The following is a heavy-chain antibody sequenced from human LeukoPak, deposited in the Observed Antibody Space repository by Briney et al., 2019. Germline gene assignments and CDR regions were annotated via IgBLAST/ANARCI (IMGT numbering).Heavy chain of an antibody. CDR3: AKVAGGSRYGPLDY. D-gene: IGHD3-16*01. V-gene: IGHV3-21*04. CDR1: GFAFSSYS. Sequence: GGSLRLSCAASGFAFSSYSMNWVRQAPGKGLEWVSSISSSSSYIYYADSVKGRFTISRDNAKNSLYLQMNSLRAEDTAVYFCAKVAGGSRYGPLDYWGQGMLVTVSS. CDR2: ISSSSSYI. J-gene: IGHJ4*02.